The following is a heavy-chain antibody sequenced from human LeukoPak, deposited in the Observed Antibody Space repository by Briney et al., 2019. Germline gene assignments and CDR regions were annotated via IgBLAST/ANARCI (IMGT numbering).Heavy chain of an antibody. J-gene: IGHJ4*02. CDR1: GGSFSGYY. D-gene: IGHD6-13*01. CDR2: INHSGST. V-gene: IGHV4-34*01. Sequence: ASETLSLTCAVYGGSFSGYYWSWIRQPPGKGLEWIGEINHSGSTNYNPSLKSRVTISVDTSKNQFSLKLSSVTAADTAVYYCAREEYSSSRGYFDYWGQGTLVTVSS. CDR3: AREEYSSSRGYFDY.